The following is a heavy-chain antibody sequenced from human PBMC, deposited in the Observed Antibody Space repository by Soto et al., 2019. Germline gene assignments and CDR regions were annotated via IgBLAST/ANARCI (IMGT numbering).Heavy chain of an antibody. V-gene: IGHV3-30-3*01. D-gene: IGHD6-13*01. CDR2: ISYDGSNT. J-gene: IGHJ6*02. CDR3: ARDLGAYSSSGRYYYGMDV. Sequence: QVQLVESGGGVVQPGRSLRLSCAASGFTFSSYAMHWVRQAPDKGLEWVAVISYDGSNTYYADSVKGRFTISRDNSKNTLYLQMNSLRAEDTAVYHCARDLGAYSSSGRYYYGMDVWGQGTTVTVSS. CDR1: GFTFSSYA.